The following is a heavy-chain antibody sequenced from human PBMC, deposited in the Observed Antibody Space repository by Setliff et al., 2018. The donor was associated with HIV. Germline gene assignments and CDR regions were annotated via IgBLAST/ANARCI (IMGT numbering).Heavy chain of an antibody. J-gene: IGHJ3*02. V-gene: IGHV4-39*01. CDR1: GGSISSSSYY. CDR2: IYYSGST. CDR3: ASFQTTVHAFDI. Sequence: KTSETLSLTCTVSGGSISSSSYYWGWIRQPPGKGLEWIGSIYYSGSTYYNPSLKSRVTISVDTPKNQFSLKLSSVTAADTAVYYCASFQTTVHAFDIWGQGTMVTVSS. D-gene: IGHD4-17*01.